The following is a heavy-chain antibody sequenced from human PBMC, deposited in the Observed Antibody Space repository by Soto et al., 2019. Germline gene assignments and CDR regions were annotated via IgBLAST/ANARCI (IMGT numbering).Heavy chain of an antibody. V-gene: IGHV3-20*04. CDR2: INWNGGST. Sequence: GGSMRLSSAASGFTFDDYGMSWVRQAPGKGLEWVSGINWNGGSTGYADFVKGRFTISRDNAKNSLYLQMNSLRAEDTALYYCARHSLGDYGRYYYYYGMDVWGQGTTVTVSS. J-gene: IGHJ6*02. D-gene: IGHD4-17*01. CDR3: ARHSLGDYGRYYYYYGMDV. CDR1: GFTFDDYG.